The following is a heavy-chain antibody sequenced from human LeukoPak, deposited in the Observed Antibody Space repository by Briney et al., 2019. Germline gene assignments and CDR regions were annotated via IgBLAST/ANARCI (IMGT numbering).Heavy chain of an antibody. V-gene: IGHV4-34*01. Sequence: PSETLSLTCAVYGGSFSGYYWSWLRQPPGKGLEWIGEINHSGSTNSNPSLKSRVTISVVTSKDQFTLQPNSVTAADTAVYYCVRHDGRGGATMGAFDSWGQGSLVTVSS. J-gene: IGHJ5*01. CDR2: INHSGST. CDR3: VRHDGRGGATMGAFDS. CDR1: GGSFSGYY. D-gene: IGHD4/OR15-4a*01.